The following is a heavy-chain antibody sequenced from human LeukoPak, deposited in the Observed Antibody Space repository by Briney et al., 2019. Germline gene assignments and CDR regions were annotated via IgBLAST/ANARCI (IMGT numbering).Heavy chain of an antibody. J-gene: IGHJ4*02. D-gene: IGHD6-19*01. CDR1: GGSISSYY. V-gene: IGHV4-34*01. CDR2: INHSGST. CDR3: ARAVAVPDL. Sequence: SETLSLTCTVSGGSISSYYWSWIRQPPGKGLEWIGEINHSGSTNYNPSLKSRVTISVDTSKNQFSLKLSSVTAADTAVYYCARAVAVPDLWGQGTLVTVSS.